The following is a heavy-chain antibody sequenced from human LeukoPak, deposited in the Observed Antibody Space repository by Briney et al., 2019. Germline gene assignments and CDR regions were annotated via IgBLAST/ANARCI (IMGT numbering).Heavy chain of an antibody. Sequence: GGSLRLSCAASGFTFSDYYMTWVRQAPGKGLEWVANMKHDESEKNYLDTVKGRFTISRDNAQNSLYLQMNGLRVEDTAVYYCTRRLDDWGQGTLVTVSS. CDR3: TRRLDD. J-gene: IGHJ4*02. D-gene: IGHD3-16*01. CDR2: MKHDESEK. V-gene: IGHV3-7*01. CDR1: GFTFSDYY.